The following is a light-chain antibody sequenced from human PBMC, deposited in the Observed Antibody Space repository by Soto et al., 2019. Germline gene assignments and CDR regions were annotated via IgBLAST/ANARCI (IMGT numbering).Light chain of an antibody. CDR2: AAS. CDR1: QSVNRN. J-gene: IGKJ5*01. Sequence: EILLKQSPATLSVSPGERATLSCRSSQSVNRNLGWYQQKPGQAPRLLIFAASTRAPGIPARFSGSGSVTEFKLTISRRQAEYFAVYYCQQYNRGTSITFVQGTLLDVK. CDR3: QQYNRGTSIT. V-gene: IGKV3-15*01.